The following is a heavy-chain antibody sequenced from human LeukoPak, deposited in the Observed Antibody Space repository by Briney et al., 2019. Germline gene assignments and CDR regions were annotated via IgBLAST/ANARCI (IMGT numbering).Heavy chain of an antibody. CDR3: ARGYCSSTSCRRNWFDP. Sequence: ASVKVSCKASGYTFTGYYTHWVRQAPGQGLEWMGWINPNSGGTNYAQKFQGRVTMTRDTSISTAYMELSRLRSDDTAVYYCARGYCSSTSCRRNWFDPWGQGTLVTVSS. CDR1: GYTFTGYY. CDR2: INPNSGGT. J-gene: IGHJ5*02. D-gene: IGHD2-2*01. V-gene: IGHV1-2*02.